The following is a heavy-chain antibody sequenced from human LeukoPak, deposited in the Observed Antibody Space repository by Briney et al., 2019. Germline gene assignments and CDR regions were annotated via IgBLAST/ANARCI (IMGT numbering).Heavy chain of an antibody. Sequence: KPGGSLRLSCAASGFTFSDYDMSWIRQAPGKGLEWVSYVSSSATTIYYADSVKGRFTISRDNAKNSVYLQMNSLRAEDTAIYYCARGVGLAYYYYYMDVWGKGTTVTISS. V-gene: IGHV3-11*04. J-gene: IGHJ6*03. CDR1: GFTFSDYD. CDR3: ARGVGLAYYYYYMDV. CDR2: VSSSATTI.